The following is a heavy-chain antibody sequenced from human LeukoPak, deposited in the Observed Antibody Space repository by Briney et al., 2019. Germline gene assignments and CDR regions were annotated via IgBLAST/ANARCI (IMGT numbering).Heavy chain of an antibody. CDR2: INHSGST. CDR1: GGSFSGYY. D-gene: IGHD2-2*01. Sequence: SETLFLTCAVYGGSFSGYYWSWIRQPPGEGLEWIGEINHSGSTNYNPSLKSRVTISVDTSKNQFSLKLSSVTAADTAVYYCARGGVVVPAAMRHWFDPWGQGTLVTVSS. V-gene: IGHV4-34*01. CDR3: ARGGVVVPAAMRHWFDP. J-gene: IGHJ5*02.